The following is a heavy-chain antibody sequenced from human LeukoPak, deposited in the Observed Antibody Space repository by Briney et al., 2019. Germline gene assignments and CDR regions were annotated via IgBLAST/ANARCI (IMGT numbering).Heavy chain of an antibody. J-gene: IGHJ3*02. CDR2: MYHSGST. D-gene: IGHD2-2*01. CDR3: ARGPCSSTSCLYDAFDI. Sequence: PSETLSLTCTVSGYSISSGYFWGWIRQPPGKGLEWIGSMYHSGSTYYNPSLKSRVTISVDTSKNQFSLKLSSVTAADTAVYYCARGPCSSTSCLYDAFDIWGQGTMVTVSS. CDR1: GYSISSGYF. V-gene: IGHV4-38-2*02.